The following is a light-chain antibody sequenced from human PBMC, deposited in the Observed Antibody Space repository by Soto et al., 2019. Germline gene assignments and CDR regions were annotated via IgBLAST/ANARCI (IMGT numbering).Light chain of an antibody. V-gene: IGKV1-6*01. J-gene: IGKJ1*01. CDR1: QDIRSE. CDR3: LHDYNYPRT. CDR2: AAS. Sequence: AIQMTQSPSSLSASVGDTVTITCRASQDIRSELGWYQQKPGKAPNLLIYAASTLQSGVPSRFSGSGSATDFTLTISSLQPEDFATYYCLHDYNYPRTFGQGTKVEIK.